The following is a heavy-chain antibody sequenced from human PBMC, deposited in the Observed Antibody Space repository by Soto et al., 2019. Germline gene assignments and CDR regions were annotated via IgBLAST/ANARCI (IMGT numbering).Heavy chain of an antibody. CDR2: IYYSGST. D-gene: IGHD3-9*01. V-gene: IGHV4-39*01. J-gene: IGHJ4*02. Sequence: SETLSLTCTVSGGSISSSSYYWGWIRQPPGKGLEWIGSIYYSGSTYYNPSLKSRVTISVDTSKNQFSLKLSSVTAADTAVYYCARHPIPYYDILNGPDLIDYWGQGTLVTVSS. CDR1: GGSISSSSYY. CDR3: ARHPIPYYDILNGPDLIDY.